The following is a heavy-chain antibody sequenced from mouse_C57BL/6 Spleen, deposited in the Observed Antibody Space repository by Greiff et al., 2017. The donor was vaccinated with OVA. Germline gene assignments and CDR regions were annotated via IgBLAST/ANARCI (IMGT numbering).Heavy chain of an antibody. Sequence: VQLQQPGAELVKPGASVKMSCKASGYTFTSYWITWVKQRPGQGLEWIGDIYPGSGSTNYNEKFKSQATLTVDKSSSTAYMQLSSLTSEDSAVYYCARGGNYDYWGQGTTLTVSS. D-gene: IGHD2-1*01. J-gene: IGHJ2*01. CDR2: IYPGSGST. CDR1: GYTFTSYW. CDR3: ARGGNYDY. V-gene: IGHV1-55*01.